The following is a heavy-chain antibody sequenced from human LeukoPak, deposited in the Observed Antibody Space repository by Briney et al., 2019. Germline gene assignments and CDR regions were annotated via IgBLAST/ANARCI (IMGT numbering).Heavy chain of an antibody. CDR3: ARGRGRRLGYCSSTSCYVRGPFDY. D-gene: IGHD2-2*01. V-gene: IGHV4-34*01. Sequence: SETLSLTCAVYGGSFSGYYWSWIRQPPGKGLEWSGEINHSGSTNYNPYLKSRVTISVDTSKNQFSLKLSSVTAADTAVYYCARGRGRRLGYCSSTSCYVRGPFDYWGQGTLVTVSS. CDR1: GGSFSGYY. CDR2: INHSGST. J-gene: IGHJ4*02.